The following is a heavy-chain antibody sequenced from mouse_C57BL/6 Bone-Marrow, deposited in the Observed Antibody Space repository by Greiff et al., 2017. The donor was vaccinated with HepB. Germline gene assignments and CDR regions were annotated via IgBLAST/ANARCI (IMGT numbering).Heavy chain of an antibody. Sequence: VQLQQSGPGLVQPSQSLSITCTVSGFSLTSYGVHWVRQSPGKGLEWLGVIWRGGSPDYNAAFMSRLSITKDNSKSQVLFKMNSLQADDTAIYYCAKTSIYYDYDRTFYYAMDYWCQGTSVTVSS. CDR3: AKTSIYYDYDRTFYYAMDY. D-gene: IGHD2-4*01. V-gene: IGHV2-5*01. CDR2: IWRGGSP. CDR1: GFSLTSYG. J-gene: IGHJ4*01.